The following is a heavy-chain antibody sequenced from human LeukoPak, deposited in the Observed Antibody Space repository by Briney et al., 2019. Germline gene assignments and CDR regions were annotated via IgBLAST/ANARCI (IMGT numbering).Heavy chain of an antibody. D-gene: IGHD5-24*01. CDR1: GGSISSSSYY. CDR2: IYYSGST. CDR3: ARREKMATIRRSFDY. Sequence: SETLSLTCTVSGGSISSSSYYWGWIRQPPGKGLEWIGSIYYSGSTYYNPSLKSRVTISVDTSKNQFSLKLSSVTAADTAVYYCARREKMATIRRSFDYWGQGTLVTVSS. J-gene: IGHJ4*02. V-gene: IGHV4-39*01.